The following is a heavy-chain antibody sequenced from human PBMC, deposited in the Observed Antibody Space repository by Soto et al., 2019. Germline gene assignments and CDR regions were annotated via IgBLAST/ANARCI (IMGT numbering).Heavy chain of an antibody. D-gene: IGHD2-15*01. CDR3: ARDMGYCSGGSCYLYYYYGMDV. J-gene: IGHJ6*02. CDR1: GYTFTSYA. Sequence: ASVKVSCKASGYTFTSYAMHWVRQAPGQRLEWMGWINAGNGNTKYSQKFQGRVTITRDTSASTAYMELSRLRSEDTAVYYCARDMGYCSGGSCYLYYYYGMDVWGQGTTVTVSS. CDR2: INAGNGNT. V-gene: IGHV1-3*01.